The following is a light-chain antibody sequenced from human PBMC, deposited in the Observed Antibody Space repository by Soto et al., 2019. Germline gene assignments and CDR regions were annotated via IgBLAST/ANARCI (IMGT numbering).Light chain of an antibody. CDR2: AAS. CDR1: QSISSW. CDR3: LQHNSYPIT. Sequence: DIQVTQSPSTLSASVGDRVTITCRASQSISSWLAWYQQKPGKAPKRMIYAASSLQSGVPSRFSGSGSGTEFTLTISSLQPEDFGTYYCLQHNSYPITFGQGTRLEI. J-gene: IGKJ5*01. V-gene: IGKV1-5*01.